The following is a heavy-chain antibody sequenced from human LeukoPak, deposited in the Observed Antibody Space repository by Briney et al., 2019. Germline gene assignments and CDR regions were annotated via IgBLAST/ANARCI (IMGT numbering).Heavy chain of an antibody. CDR1: GFTFSNYW. J-gene: IGHJ4*02. Sequence: GGALRLSCAASGFTFSNYWMHWVRQAPGKGLVWVSRINSDGSSTSYADSVKGRFTISRDNAKNTLYLQMNSLRAEDTAVYFCARSGGGFFDYWGQGTLVTVSS. V-gene: IGHV3-74*01. D-gene: IGHD3-16*01. CDR3: ARSGGGFFDY. CDR2: INSDGSST.